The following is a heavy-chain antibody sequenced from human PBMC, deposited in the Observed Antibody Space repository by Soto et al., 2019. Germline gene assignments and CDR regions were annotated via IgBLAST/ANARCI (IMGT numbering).Heavy chain of an antibody. CDR2: IIPILGIA. Sequence: QVQLVQSGAEVKKPGSSVKVSCKASGGTFSSYTISWVRQAPGQGLEWMGRIIPILGIANYAQKFQGRVTIIADKSTSTAYLELSSLRSEDTALYYCARHLAYCGGDCYSGPAFDYWGQGTLVTVSS. J-gene: IGHJ4*02. CDR1: GGTFSSYT. V-gene: IGHV1-69*02. D-gene: IGHD2-21*02. CDR3: ARHLAYCGGDCYSGPAFDY.